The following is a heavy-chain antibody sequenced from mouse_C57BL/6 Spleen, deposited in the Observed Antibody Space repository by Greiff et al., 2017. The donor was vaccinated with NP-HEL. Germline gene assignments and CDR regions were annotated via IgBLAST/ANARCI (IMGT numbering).Heavy chain of an antibody. CDR2: IHPNSGST. Sequence: QVQLQQPGAELVKPGASVKLSCKASGYTFTSYWMHWVKQRPGQGLEWIGMIHPNSGSTNYNEKFKSKATLTVDKSSSTAYMQLSSLTSADSAVYYCARVDYDGTGAMDYSGQGTSVTVSS. V-gene: IGHV1-64*01. CDR3: ARVDYDGTGAMDY. D-gene: IGHD2-4*01. CDR1: GYTFTSYW. J-gene: IGHJ4*01.